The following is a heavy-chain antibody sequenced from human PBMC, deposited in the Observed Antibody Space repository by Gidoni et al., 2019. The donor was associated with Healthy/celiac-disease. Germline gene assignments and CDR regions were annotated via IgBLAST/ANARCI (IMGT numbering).Heavy chain of an antibody. D-gene: IGHD2-2*02. V-gene: IGHV4-39*01. CDR3: ARHIVVVPAAIPGWFDP. Sequence: QLQLQESGPGLVKPSETLSLTCTVSGGSISSSSYYWGWIRQPPGKGLEWIGSIYYSGSTYYNPSLKSRVTISVDTSKNQFSLKLSSVTAADTAVYYCARHIVVVPAAIPGWFDPWGQGTLVTVSS. CDR1: GGSISSSSYY. CDR2: IYYSGST. J-gene: IGHJ5*02.